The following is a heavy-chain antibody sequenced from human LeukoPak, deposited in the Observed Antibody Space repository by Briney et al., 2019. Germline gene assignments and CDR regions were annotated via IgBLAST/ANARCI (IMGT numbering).Heavy chain of an antibody. J-gene: IGHJ3*02. CDR3: ARDYDSSGSDAFDI. Sequence: GASVKVSCKASGYTFTSYDINWVRQATGQGLEWMGWTNPNSGNTGYAQKFQGRVTMTRNTSISTAYMELSSLRSEDTAVYYCARDYDSSGSDAFDIWGQGTMVTVSS. CDR2: TNPNSGNT. V-gene: IGHV1-8*01. D-gene: IGHD3-22*01. CDR1: GYTFTSYD.